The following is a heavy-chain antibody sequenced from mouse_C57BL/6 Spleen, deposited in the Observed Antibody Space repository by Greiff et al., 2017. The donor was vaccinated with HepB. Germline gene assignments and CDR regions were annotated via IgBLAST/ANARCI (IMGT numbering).Heavy chain of an antibody. CDR3: ARALGSDDY. CDR2: ISYDGSN. J-gene: IGHJ2*01. D-gene: IGHD1-1*01. Sequence: VQLKESGPGLVKPSQSLSLTCSVTGYSITSGYYWNWIRQFPGNKLEWMGYISYDGSNNYNPSLKNRISITRDTSKNQFFLKLNSVTTEDTATYYCARALGSDDYWGQGTTLTVSS. V-gene: IGHV3-6*01. CDR1: GYSITSGYY.